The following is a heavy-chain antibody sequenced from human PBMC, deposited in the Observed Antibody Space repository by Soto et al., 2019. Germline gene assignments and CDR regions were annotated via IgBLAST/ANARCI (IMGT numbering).Heavy chain of an antibody. CDR3: ARVDTAMEIYYFDY. CDR2: IYYSGST. D-gene: IGHD5-18*01. J-gene: IGHJ4*02. V-gene: IGHV4-59*01. Sequence: TLSLTCTVSGGSISSYYWSWILQPPGKGLEWIGYIYYSGSTNYNPSLKSRVTISVDTSKNQFSLKLSSVTAADTAVYYCARVDTAMEIYYFDYWGQGTLVTVSS. CDR1: GGSISSYY.